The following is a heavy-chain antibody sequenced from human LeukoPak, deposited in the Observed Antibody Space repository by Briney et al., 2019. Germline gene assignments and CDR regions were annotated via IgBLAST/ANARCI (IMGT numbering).Heavy chain of an antibody. CDR3: ARSVYDFWSGYYGY. V-gene: IGHV4-61*08. CDR1: GGSISSGGYY. CDR2: IYNSGST. D-gene: IGHD3-3*01. Sequence: SETLSLTCTVSGGSISSGGYYWSWIRQPPGKGLEWIGYIYNSGSTNYNPSLKSRVTMSVDTSKDQFSLRLTSVTAADTAVYYCARSVYDFWSGYYGYWGQGTLVTVSS. J-gene: IGHJ4*02.